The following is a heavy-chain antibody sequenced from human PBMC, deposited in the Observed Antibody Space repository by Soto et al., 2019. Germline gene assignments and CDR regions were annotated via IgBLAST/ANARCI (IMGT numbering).Heavy chain of an antibody. CDR1: GFTFSSYG. V-gene: IGHV3-30*18. D-gene: IGHD5-12*01. Sequence: GGSLRLSCAASGFTFSSYGMHWVRQAPGKGLEWVAVISYDGSNKYYADSVKGRFTISRDNSKNTLYLQMNSLRAEDTAVYYCAKGSGYDIRYYYYYMDVWGKGTTVTVSS. J-gene: IGHJ6*03. CDR2: ISYDGSNK. CDR3: AKGSGYDIRYYYYYMDV.